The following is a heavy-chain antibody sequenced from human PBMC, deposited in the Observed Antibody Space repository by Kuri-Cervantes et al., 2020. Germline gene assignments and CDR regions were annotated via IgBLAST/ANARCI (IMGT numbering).Heavy chain of an antibody. V-gene: IGHV1-18*01. Sequence: ASVKVSCKASGYTFTSYGISWVRQAPGQGLEWMGWISAYNGDTNYAQKLPGRVTMTTDTSTSTAYRELRSLRSDDTAVYYCARGTCSSTSCYLSLGDYYMDVWGKGTTVTVSS. J-gene: IGHJ6*03. D-gene: IGHD2-2*01. CDR1: GYTFTSYG. CDR2: ISAYNGDT. CDR3: ARGTCSSTSCYLSLGDYYMDV.